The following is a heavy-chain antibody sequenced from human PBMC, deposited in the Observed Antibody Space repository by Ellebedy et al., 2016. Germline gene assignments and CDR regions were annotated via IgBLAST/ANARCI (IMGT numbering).Heavy chain of an antibody. Sequence: GGSLRLSCTASGFTFSSFGMHWVRQAPAKGLEWVAAVSSDGGKKFYADAVKGRVSVSRDNSRNTLDLQMNNLRDEDTAVYYCARERVWKPVLGGWAFDIWGRGTMVTVSS. J-gene: IGHJ3*02. V-gene: IGHV3-30*03. D-gene: IGHD3-16*01. CDR2: VSSDGGKK. CDR1: GFTFSSFG. CDR3: ARERVWKPVLGGWAFDI.